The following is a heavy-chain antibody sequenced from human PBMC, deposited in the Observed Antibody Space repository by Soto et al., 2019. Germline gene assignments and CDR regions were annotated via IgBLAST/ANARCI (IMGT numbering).Heavy chain of an antibody. D-gene: IGHD2-2*01. CDR2: MNPYSGNT. Sequence: QVQLVQSGAEVKKPGASVKVSCKASGYTFTNYDINWVRQATGQGPEWMGWMNPYSGNTGCAQRFEGRVTMTRDTSLSTAYMELNSLRSEDTAVYYCARAPAARGAKFFDCWGQGTLVTVSS. CDR1: GYTFTNYD. CDR3: ARAPAARGAKFFDC. V-gene: IGHV1-8*01. J-gene: IGHJ4*02.